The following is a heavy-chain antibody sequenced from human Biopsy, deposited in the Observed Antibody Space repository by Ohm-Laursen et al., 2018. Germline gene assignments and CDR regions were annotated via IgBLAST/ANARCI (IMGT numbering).Heavy chain of an antibody. V-gene: IGHV1-46*01. CDR1: GYTFTSYY. CDR3: ARNAWPTLSTMIVVVKGFNWFDP. D-gene: IGHD3-22*01. J-gene: IGHJ5*02. CDR2: INPRGGST. Sequence: SVKVSCNASGYTFTSYYMHWVRQAPGQGLEWMGIINPRGGSTTYAQKFQGRVTMTRDTSTSTVYMELSSLRSEDTAVYYCARNAWPTLSTMIVVVKGFNWFDPWGQGTLVTVSS.